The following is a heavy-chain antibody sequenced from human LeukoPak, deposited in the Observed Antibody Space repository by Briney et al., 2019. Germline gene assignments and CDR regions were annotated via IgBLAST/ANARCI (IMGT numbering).Heavy chain of an antibody. D-gene: IGHD1-26*01. CDR3: ATNEWELRYFDY. CDR2: IYYSGST. V-gene: IGHV4-31*03. J-gene: IGHJ4*02. Sequence: PSETLSLTCTVSGGSISSGAYYWSWIRQHSGKGLEWIGYIYYSGSTYYNPSLKSRLTISVDTSKNQFSLKLSSVTAADTAVYYCATNEWELRYFDYWGQGTLVTVSS. CDR1: GGSISSGAYY.